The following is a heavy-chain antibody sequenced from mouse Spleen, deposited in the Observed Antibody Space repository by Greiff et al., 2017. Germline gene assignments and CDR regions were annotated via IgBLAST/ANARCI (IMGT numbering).Heavy chain of an antibody. CDR1: GFTFSDYG. V-gene: IGHV5-17*01. D-gene: IGHD4-1*01. J-gene: IGHJ2*01. CDR3: AREVTGHFDY. CDR2: ISSGSSTI. Sequence: EVHLVESGGGLVKPGGSLKLSCAASGFTFSDYGMHWVRQAPEKGLEWVAYISSGSSTIYYADTVKGRSTISRDNAKNTLFLQMTSLRSEDTAMYYCAREVTGHFDYWGQGTTLTVSS.